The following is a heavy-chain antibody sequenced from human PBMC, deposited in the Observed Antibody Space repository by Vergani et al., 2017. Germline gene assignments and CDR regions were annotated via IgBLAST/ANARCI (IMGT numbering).Heavy chain of an antibody. CDR2: IIPILGIA. J-gene: IGHJ6*03. V-gene: IGHV1-69*02. Sequence: QVRLVQSGAEVKKPGSSVKVSCKASGGTFSSYTISWVRQAPGQGLEWMGRIIPILGIANYAQKFQGRVTITADKSTSTAYMELSSLRSEDTAVYYCARLRITIFGVVSPPYYMDVWGKGTTVTVSS. CDR3: ARLRITIFGVVSPPYYMDV. D-gene: IGHD3-3*01. CDR1: GGTFSSYT.